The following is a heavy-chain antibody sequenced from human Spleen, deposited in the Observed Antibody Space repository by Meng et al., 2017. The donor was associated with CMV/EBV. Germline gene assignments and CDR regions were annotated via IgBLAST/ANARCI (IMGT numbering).Heavy chain of an antibody. V-gene: IGHV4-59*01. CDR1: DDSISSYY. Sequence: SETLSLTCTVSDDSISSYYWSWIRQPPGKGLEWIGYIYYSGGTNYNPSLKSRVTISVDTSKNQFSLKLSSVTAADTAVYYCARIEYSSSWYWFDPWGQGTLVTVSS. D-gene: IGHD6-13*01. CDR2: IYYSGGT. J-gene: IGHJ5*02. CDR3: ARIEYSSSWYWFDP.